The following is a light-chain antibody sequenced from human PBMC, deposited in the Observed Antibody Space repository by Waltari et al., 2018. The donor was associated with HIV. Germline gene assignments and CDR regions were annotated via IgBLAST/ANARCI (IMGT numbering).Light chain of an antibody. CDR2: GGS. Sequence: QSAMTQPASVSGSPGQSITIPCPRTRSALASYNLVSWYQKHPGKAPNRMIYGGSKRPSGVSDRFSGSKSGDTASLTISGRRAEDEADYYCCSYVSNVIFGGGTKLTVL. CDR3: CSYVSNVI. J-gene: IGLJ2*01. V-gene: IGLV2-23*01. CDR1: RSALASYNL.